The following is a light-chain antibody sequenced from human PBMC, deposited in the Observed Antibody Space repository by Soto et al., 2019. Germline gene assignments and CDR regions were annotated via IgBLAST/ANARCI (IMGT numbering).Light chain of an antibody. CDR3: SSYAGSKNLV. V-gene: IGLV2-8*01. Sequence: QSALTQPPSASGSPGQSVTISCTGTSSDVGAYNYVSWYQQHPGKAPKLMIYEVTKRPSGVPDRFSGSNSGNTASLTVSGLRAEYEADYYCSSYAGSKNLVFGGGTKVTVL. J-gene: IGLJ2*01. CDR2: EVT. CDR1: SSDVGAYNY.